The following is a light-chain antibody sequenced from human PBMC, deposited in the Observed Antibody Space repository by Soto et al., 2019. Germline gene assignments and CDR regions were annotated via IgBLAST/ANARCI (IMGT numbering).Light chain of an antibody. CDR3: QQYGSSHT. Sequence: EIVMTQSPATLSVSPGERASLSCRASQSINRHLAWYRQRPGQAPRLLIYGASSRATGIPDRFSGSGSGTDFTLTISRLEPEDFAVYYCQQYGSSHTFGQGTRLEIK. CDR2: GAS. J-gene: IGKJ5*01. CDR1: QSINRH. V-gene: IGKV3-20*01.